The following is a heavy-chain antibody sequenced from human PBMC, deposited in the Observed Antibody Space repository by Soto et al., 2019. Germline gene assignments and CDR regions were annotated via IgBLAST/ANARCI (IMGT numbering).Heavy chain of an antibody. J-gene: IGHJ3*02. CDR3: ARVDRITDYGDYVGAFDI. Sequence: GGSLRLSFAAFGFTFSSYAMPWVRQALGKGLEWVAVISYDGSNKYYADSVKGRFTISRDNSKNTLYLQMNSLRAEDTAVYYCARVDRITDYGDYVGAFDIWCQGTRVTVS. V-gene: IGHV3-30*04. D-gene: IGHD4-17*01. CDR2: ISYDGSNK. CDR1: GFTFSSYA.